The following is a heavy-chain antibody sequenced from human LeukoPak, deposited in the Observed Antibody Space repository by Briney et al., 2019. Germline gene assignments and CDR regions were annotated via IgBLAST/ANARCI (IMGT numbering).Heavy chain of an antibody. CDR2: IIPILGIA. D-gene: IGHD3-3*01. J-gene: IGHJ5*02. CDR1: GGTFSSYT. Sequence: GASVKVSCKASGGTFSSYTISWVRQAPGQGLEWMGRIIPILGIANYAQKFQGRVTITADKSTSTAYMELSSLRSEDTAVYYCAIREDFGVVNHWGEGTLVTVSS. V-gene: IGHV1-69*02. CDR3: AIREDFGVVNH.